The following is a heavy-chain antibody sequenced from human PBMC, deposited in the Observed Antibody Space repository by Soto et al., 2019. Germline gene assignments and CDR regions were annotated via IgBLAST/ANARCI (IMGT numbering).Heavy chain of an antibody. V-gene: IGHV1-69*13. CDR1: GGTFSSYA. CDR3: ARGNAGVVPAATAGFLLNY. J-gene: IGHJ4*02. Sequence: ASVKVSCKASGGTFSSYAISWVRQAPGQGLEWMGGIIPIFGTANYAQKFQGRVTITADGSTSTAYMELSSLRSEDTAVYYCARGNAGVVPAATAGFLLNYWGQGTLVTVSS. CDR2: IIPIFGTA. D-gene: IGHD2-2*01.